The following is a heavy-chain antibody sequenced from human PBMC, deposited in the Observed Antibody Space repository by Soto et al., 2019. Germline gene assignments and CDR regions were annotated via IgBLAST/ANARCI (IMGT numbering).Heavy chain of an antibody. Sequence: VKVSCKASGYTFTGYYMHWVRQAPGQGLEWMGWINPNSGGTNYAQKFQGRVTMTRDTSISTAYMELSRLRSDDTAVYYCARDFAAVAGSSYWGQGTLVTVSS. CDR3: ARDFAAVAGSSY. CDR2: INPNSGGT. V-gene: IGHV1-2*02. CDR1: GYTFTGYY. J-gene: IGHJ4*02. D-gene: IGHD6-19*01.